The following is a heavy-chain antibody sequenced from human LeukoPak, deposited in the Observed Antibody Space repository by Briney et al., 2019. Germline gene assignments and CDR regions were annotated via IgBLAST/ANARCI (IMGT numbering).Heavy chain of an antibody. V-gene: IGHV3-30*18. Sequence: GSLRLSCAASGFTFSSYAMSWVRQAPGKGLEWVAVISYDGSNKYYADSVKGRFTISRDNSKNTLYLQMNSPRAEDTAVYYCAKAVRIAAAGTFSSFDYWGQGTLVTVSS. CDR3: AKAVRIAAAGTFSSFDY. J-gene: IGHJ4*02. CDR2: ISYDGSNK. CDR1: GFTFSSYA. D-gene: IGHD6-13*01.